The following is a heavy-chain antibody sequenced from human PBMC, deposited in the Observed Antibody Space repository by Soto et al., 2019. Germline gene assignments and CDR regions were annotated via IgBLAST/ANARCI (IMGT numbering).Heavy chain of an antibody. J-gene: IGHJ3*02. CDR1: GFTFSSYG. D-gene: IGHD2-15*01. CDR3: ARTVVAATLDSFDI. V-gene: IGHV3-33*01. CDR2: IWYDGSNK. Sequence: GGSLRLSCAGSGFTFSSYGMHWVRQAPGKGLEWVAVIWYDGSNKYYADSVKGRFTISRDNSKNTLYLQMNSLRAEDTAVYYCARTVVAATLDSFDIWGQGTMVTVSS.